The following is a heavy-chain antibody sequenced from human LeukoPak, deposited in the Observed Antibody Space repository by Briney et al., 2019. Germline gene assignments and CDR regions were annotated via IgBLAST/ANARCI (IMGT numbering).Heavy chain of an antibody. CDR1: GFTFSSYA. V-gene: IGHV3-30-3*01. J-gene: IGHJ3*02. D-gene: IGHD3-10*01. CDR2: ISYDGSNK. CDR3: ASPGDMVRGAFDI. Sequence: PGGSLRLSCAASGFTFSSYAMHWVRQAPGKGLEWVAVISYDGSNKCYADSVKGRFTISRDNSKNTLYLQMNSLRAEDTAVYYCASPGDMVRGAFDIWGQGTMVTVSS.